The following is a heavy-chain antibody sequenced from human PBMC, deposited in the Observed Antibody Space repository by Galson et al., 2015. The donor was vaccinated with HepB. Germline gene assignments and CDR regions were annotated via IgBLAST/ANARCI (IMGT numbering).Heavy chain of an antibody. Sequence: SLRLSCAASGFIFRSSGTHWVRQAPGKGLEWVAVISYDGSNKYYADSVKGRFTISRGNSKNTLYLQMNSLRAEDTAVYYCANPTYYYDSSGYGGMDVWGQGTTVTVSS. D-gene: IGHD3-22*01. CDR1: GFIFRSSG. J-gene: IGHJ6*02. V-gene: IGHV3-30*18. CDR2: ISYDGSNK. CDR3: ANPTYYYDSSGYGGMDV.